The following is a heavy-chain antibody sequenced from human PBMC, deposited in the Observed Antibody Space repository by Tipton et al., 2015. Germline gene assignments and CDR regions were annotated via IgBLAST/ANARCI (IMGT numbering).Heavy chain of an antibody. Sequence: TLSLTCTVSGGSFSDYYWSWIRQSPGEGLEWIGYIYYSGSTNYNPSLRSRVAMSMDTSKNQFSLKLSSVIAADTAVYYCARVDTGPIAYFGLDVWGQGTTVTVSS. V-gene: IGHV4-59*01. D-gene: IGHD1-1*01. CDR2: IYYSGST. CDR3: ARVDTGPIAYFGLDV. CDR1: GGSFSDYY. J-gene: IGHJ6*02.